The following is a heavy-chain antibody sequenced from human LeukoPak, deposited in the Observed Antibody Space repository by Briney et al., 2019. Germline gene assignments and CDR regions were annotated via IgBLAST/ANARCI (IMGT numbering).Heavy chain of an antibody. Sequence: GASVKVSCKVSGYTFTELSMHWVRQAPGKGLEWMGGFDPEDGETIYAQKFQGRVAMTEDTSTDTAYMELSSLRSEDTAVYYCATVNHAVGYCSGGSCYSYWGQGTLVTVSS. V-gene: IGHV1-24*01. CDR1: GYTFTELS. CDR2: FDPEDGET. D-gene: IGHD2-15*01. CDR3: ATVNHAVGYCSGGSCYSY. J-gene: IGHJ4*02.